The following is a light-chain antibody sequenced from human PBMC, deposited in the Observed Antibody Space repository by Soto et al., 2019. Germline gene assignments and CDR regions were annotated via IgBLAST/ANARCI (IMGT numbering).Light chain of an antibody. CDR1: QNIENY. J-gene: IGKJ5*01. CDR2: VAS. V-gene: IGKV1-39*01. CDR3: QQSFSSPPIT. Sequence: DIQMTQSPSSLSASLGDTVTISCRASQNIENYLHWYQQKAGKAPEVLLYVASVLKDGVSSRFSGSGYGTDFTLTITNLQPDDFAMYYCQQSFSSPPITFCQGTRLDIK.